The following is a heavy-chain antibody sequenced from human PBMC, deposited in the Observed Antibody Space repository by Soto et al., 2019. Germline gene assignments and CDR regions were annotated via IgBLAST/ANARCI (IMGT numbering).Heavy chain of an antibody. CDR1: GFTFSSYG. CDR2: ISSSSSTI. CDR3: ARVLEDIVATIEEYYFDY. J-gene: IGHJ4*02. V-gene: IGHV3-48*01. Sequence: GGSLRLSCAASGFTFSSYGMHWVRQAPGKGLEWVSYISSSSSTIYYADSVKGRFTISRDNAKNSLYLQMNSLRAEDTAVYYCARVLEDIVATIEEYYFDYWGQGTLVTVSS. D-gene: IGHD5-12*01.